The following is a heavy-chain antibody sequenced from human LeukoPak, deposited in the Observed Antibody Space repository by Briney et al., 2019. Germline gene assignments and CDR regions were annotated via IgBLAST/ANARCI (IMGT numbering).Heavy chain of an antibody. D-gene: IGHD3-10*01. Sequence: PGGSLRLSCAASGFTFSSYAMSWVRQAPGKGLEWVSAISGSGGSTYYADSVKGRFTISRDNSKNTLYLQTNSLRAEDTAVYYCAKAPMVRGVIISNWGQGTLVTVSS. CDR3: AKAPMVRGVIISN. CDR1: GFTFSSYA. V-gene: IGHV3-23*01. J-gene: IGHJ4*02. CDR2: ISGSGGST.